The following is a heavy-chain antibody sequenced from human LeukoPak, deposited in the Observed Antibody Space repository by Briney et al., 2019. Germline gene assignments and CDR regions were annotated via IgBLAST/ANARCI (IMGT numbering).Heavy chain of an antibody. V-gene: IGHV4-59*08. CDR3: ARMVPGWNFDY. CDR2: IYDSGST. J-gene: IGHJ4*02. D-gene: IGHD6-19*01. Sequence: PSETLSHTCTVSGGSITNYFWSCIRPPPGKGLEWIGNIYDSGSTNYNPPLKSRATISVDTSKPHFSLNLTSVTAEDTAVYYCARMVPGWNFDYWGQGTLVTVSS. CDR1: GGSITNYF.